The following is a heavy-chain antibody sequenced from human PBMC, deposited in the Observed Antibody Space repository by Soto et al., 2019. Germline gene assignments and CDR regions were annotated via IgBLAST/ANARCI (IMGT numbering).Heavy chain of an antibody. V-gene: IGHV3-23*01. J-gene: IGHJ4*02. CDR2: ISGSGSTT. CDR1: GFVFSSFS. CDR3: ARAPRRFDV. Sequence: GSLRLSCTASGFVFSSFSMSWVRQAPGKGLEWVSGISGSGSTTDYGDSVKGRFTISRDNRKSTLYLEMNNLRAEDTAIYYCARAPRRFDVWGQGSLVTVSS.